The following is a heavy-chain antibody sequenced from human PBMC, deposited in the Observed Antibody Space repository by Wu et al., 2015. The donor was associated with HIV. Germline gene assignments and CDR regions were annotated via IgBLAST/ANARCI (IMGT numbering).Heavy chain of an antibody. Sequence: QVQLVQSGAEVKKPGASVKVSCKASGYTFTSYYMHWVRQAPGQGLEWMGIINPSGGSTSYAQKFQGRVTMTRDTSTSTVYMELSSLRSEDTAVYYCARGSAVPGTIVGGELLAAHAYWGQGPWSPSPQ. CDR2: INPSGGST. D-gene: IGHD2-21*01. CDR3: ARGSAVPGTIVGGELLAAHAY. CDR1: GYTFTSYY. V-gene: IGHV1-46*03. J-gene: IGHJ4*02.